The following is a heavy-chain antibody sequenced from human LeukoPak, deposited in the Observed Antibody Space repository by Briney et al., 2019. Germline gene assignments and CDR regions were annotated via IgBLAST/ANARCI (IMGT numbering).Heavy chain of an antibody. CDR2: ISSSGSTI. V-gene: IGHV3-48*03. Sequence: GGSLRLSCAASGFTFSSYEVNWVRQAPGKGLEWVSYISSSGSTIYYADSVKGRFTISRDNAKNSLFVQMNSLRAEDTAVYYCARVFGSSYFDPWGQGTLVTVSS. J-gene: IGHJ5*02. D-gene: IGHD1-26*01. CDR3: ARVFGSSYFDP. CDR1: GFTFSSYE.